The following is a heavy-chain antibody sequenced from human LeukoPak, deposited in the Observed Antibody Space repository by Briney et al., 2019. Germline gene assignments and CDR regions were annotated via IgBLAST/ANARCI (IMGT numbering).Heavy chain of an antibody. V-gene: IGHV3-9*01. J-gene: IGHJ4*02. Sequence: GRSLRLSCAASGFSFDDYAMHWVRQAPGKGLEWVSGISWNSGSIGYADSVKGRFTISRDNAKNSLYLQMNSLRVEDTAVYYCVRGALYMYYFDYWGQGTLVTVSS. CDR2: ISWNSGSI. CDR1: GFSFDDYA. D-gene: IGHD3-10*01. CDR3: VRGALYMYYFDY.